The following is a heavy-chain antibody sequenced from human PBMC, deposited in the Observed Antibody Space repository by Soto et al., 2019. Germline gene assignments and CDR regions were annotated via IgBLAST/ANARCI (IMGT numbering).Heavy chain of an antibody. CDR2: IKQDGSEK. CDR1: GFTFSSYW. CDR3: ARGFGSSWPDAFDI. J-gene: IGHJ3*02. V-gene: IGHV3-7*01. D-gene: IGHD6-13*01. Sequence: GGSLRLSCAASGFTFSSYWMSWVRQAPGKGLEWVANIKQDGSEKYYVDSVKGRFTISRDNAKNSLYLQMNSLRAEDTAVYYCARGFGSSWPDAFDIWGQGTMVTVSS.